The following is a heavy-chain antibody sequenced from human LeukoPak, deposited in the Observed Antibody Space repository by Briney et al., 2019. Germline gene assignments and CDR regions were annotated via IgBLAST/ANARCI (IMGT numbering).Heavy chain of an antibody. Sequence: TGGSLRLSCAASGFTFTTYSVNWVRQAPGKGLEWISYISSTSSTIYYADSVKGRFTISRDNAKNSLYLQMNSLRAEDTAVYYCARELAVGGTWFDPWGQGTLVTVSS. CDR3: ARELAVGGTWFDP. CDR1: GFTFTTYS. D-gene: IGHD6-19*01. CDR2: ISSTSSTI. V-gene: IGHV3-48*01. J-gene: IGHJ5*02.